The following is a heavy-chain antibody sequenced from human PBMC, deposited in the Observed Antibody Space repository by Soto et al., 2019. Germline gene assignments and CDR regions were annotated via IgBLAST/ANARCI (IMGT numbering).Heavy chain of an antibody. CDR2: IKQDGSEK. CDR1: GFTFSSYW. D-gene: IGHD5-12*01. J-gene: IGHJ4*02. Sequence: GGSLRLSCAASGFTFSSYWMSWVRQAPGKGLEWVANIKQDGSEKYYVDSVKGRFTISRDNAKNSLYLQMNSLRAEDTALYFCTKGAWLDYWGQGTLVTVSS. V-gene: IGHV3-7*03. CDR3: TKGAWLDY.